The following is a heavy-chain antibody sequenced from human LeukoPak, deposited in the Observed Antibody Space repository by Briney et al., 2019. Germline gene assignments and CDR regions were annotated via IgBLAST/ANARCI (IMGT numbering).Heavy chain of an antibody. D-gene: IGHD6-19*01. CDR3: ERVGKQGWDFDH. Sequence: GESLRLSCAASGFTFSAYWMTWVRQAPGKWLEWVANINEGSNLKMYVDSVKGRFTISRDYTTNSLYLQMDSLRAEDTAVYYCERVGKQGWDFDHWGQGTLVTVSS. V-gene: IGHV3-7*01. CDR1: GFTFSAYW. CDR2: INEGSNLK. J-gene: IGHJ4*02.